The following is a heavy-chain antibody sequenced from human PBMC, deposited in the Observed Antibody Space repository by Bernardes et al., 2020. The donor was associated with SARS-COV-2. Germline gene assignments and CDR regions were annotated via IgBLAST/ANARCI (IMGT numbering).Heavy chain of an antibody. CDR1: GFTFDDYA. CDR3: ANGPDGSGSYSIEYFQH. V-gene: IGHV3-9*01. Sequence: GGSLRLSCAASGFTFDDYAMHWVRQAPGKGLEWVSGISWNSGSIGYADSVKGRFTISRDNAKNSLYLQMNSLRAEDTALYYCANGPDGSGSYSIEYFQHWGQGTLVTVSS. D-gene: IGHD3-10*01. CDR2: ISWNSGSI. J-gene: IGHJ1*01.